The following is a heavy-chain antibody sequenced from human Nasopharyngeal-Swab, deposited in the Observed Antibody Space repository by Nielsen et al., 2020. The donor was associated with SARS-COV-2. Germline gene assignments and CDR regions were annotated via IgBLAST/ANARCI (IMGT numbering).Heavy chain of an antibody. V-gene: IGHV1-46*01. CDR3: ARGPTTIAALDY. D-gene: IGHD6-6*01. CDR2: VNPSGGST. J-gene: IGHJ4*02. Sequence: ASVKASCKASGYTFTGYYMHWVRQAPGQGLEWMGIVNPSGGSTSYAQKFQGRVTMTRDTSTSTVYMELSSLRSEDTAVYYCARGPTTIAALDYWGQGTLVTVSS. CDR1: GYTFTGYY.